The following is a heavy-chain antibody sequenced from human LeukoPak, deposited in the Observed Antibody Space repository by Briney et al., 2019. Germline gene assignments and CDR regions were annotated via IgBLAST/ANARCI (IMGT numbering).Heavy chain of an antibody. CDR1: GFTFSNAW. CDR2: IRSKAYGGTT. CDR3: TRDLRDSSGRYYFDY. Sequence: GGSLRLSCAASGFTFSNAWMSWFRQAPGKGLEWVGFIRSKAYGGTTEYAASVKGRFTISRDDSKSIAYLQMNSLKTEDTAVYYCTRDLRDSSGRYYFDYWGQGTLVTVSS. V-gene: IGHV3-49*03. D-gene: IGHD6-19*01. J-gene: IGHJ4*02.